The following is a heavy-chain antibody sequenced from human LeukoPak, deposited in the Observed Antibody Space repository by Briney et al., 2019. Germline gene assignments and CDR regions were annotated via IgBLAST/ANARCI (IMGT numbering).Heavy chain of an antibody. D-gene: IGHD3-22*01. CDR2: IYPSGST. V-gene: IGHV4-4*07. Sequence: SETLSLTCTVSGGSIISYYWSWVRQSAGKGLEWIGRIYPSGSTEYNTSLKSRVTMSVDMSKKQFSLTLTSVTAADTAVYYRARLKFYDSTGYTPGYYMDVWGKGTTVTVSS. J-gene: IGHJ6*03. CDR3: ARLKFYDSTGYTPGYYMDV. CDR1: GGSIISYY.